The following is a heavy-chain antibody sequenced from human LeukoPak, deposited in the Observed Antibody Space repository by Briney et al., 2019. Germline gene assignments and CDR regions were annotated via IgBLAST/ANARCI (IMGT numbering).Heavy chain of an antibody. CDR3: ARVGTAMVPLAFDI. Sequence: PGGSLRLSCAASGFTFSSYGMHWVRQAPGKGLEWVAVISYDGSNKYYADSVKGRFTISRDNAKNSLYLQMNSLRAEDTAVYYCARVGTAMVPLAFDIWGQGTMVTVSS. CDR1: GFTFSSYG. CDR2: ISYDGSNK. D-gene: IGHD5-18*01. V-gene: IGHV3-30*03. J-gene: IGHJ3*02.